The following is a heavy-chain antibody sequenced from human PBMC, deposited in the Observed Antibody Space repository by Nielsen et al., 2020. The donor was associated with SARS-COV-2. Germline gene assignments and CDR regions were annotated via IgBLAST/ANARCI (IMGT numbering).Heavy chain of an antibody. CDR2: IWYDGSNK. D-gene: IGHD3-10*01. CDR1: GFTFSSYG. J-gene: IGHJ4*02. CDR3: ARGSSANHNVLWFGESPAY. V-gene: IGHV3-33*01. Sequence: GESLKISCAASGFTFSSYGMHWVRQAPGKGLEWVAVIWYDGSNKYYADSVKGRFTISRDNSKNTLYLQMNSLRAEDTAVYYCARGSSANHNVLWFGESPAYWGQGTLVTVSS.